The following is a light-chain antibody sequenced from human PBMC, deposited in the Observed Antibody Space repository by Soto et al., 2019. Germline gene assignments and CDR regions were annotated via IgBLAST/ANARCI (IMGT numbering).Light chain of an antibody. J-gene: IGKJ5*01. CDR2: AAS. CDR3: QQLNTYPFT. CDR1: QGISSS. V-gene: IGKV1-9*01. Sequence: IQLTQSLSSLSSSIGDRVTITCRSSQGISSSLAWYQQKPGKAPKLRIYAASTLQSGVPSRFSGSASGTDFSLTIDSLQPEDFATYYCQQLNTYPFTFGQGTRLENK.